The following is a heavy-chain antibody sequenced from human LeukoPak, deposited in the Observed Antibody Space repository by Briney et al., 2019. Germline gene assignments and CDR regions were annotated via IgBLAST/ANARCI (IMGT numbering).Heavy chain of an antibody. CDR3: AKVALTGYSSGWLDY. CDR2: ISYDGSNK. CDR1: GFTFSSYG. J-gene: IGHJ4*02. D-gene: IGHD6-19*01. Sequence: GRSLRLSCAASGFTFSSYGMHWVRQAPGKGLEWVAVISYDGSNKYYADSVKGRFTISRDNSKNTLYLQMNSLRAEDTAVYYRAKVALTGYSSGWLDYWGQGTLVTVSS. V-gene: IGHV3-30*18.